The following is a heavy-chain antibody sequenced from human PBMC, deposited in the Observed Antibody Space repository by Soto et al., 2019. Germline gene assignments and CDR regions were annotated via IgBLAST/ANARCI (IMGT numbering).Heavy chain of an antibody. V-gene: IGHV4-59*01. CDR3: AREQWLVLNAFDI. D-gene: IGHD6-19*01. J-gene: IGHJ3*02. CDR2: VFYSGST. CDR1: GGSIDTYY. Sequence: ETLSLTCTVSGGSIDTYYWSWIRQPPGKGLEWVGYVFYSGSTNYNPSLESRVTVSVDTSKNQFSLNLSSVTAADTAVYYCAREQWLVLNAFDIWGQGTMVTVS.